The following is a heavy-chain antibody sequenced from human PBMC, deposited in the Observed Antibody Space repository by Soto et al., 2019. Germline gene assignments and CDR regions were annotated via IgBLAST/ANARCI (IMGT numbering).Heavy chain of an antibody. J-gene: IGHJ5*02. D-gene: IGHD3-10*01. CDR2: IKQDGSEK. CDR3: ARRLLTGSWFDP. Sequence: PGGSLRLSCAASGFTFSSYWMSWVRQAPGKGLEWVAYIKQDGSEKYYVDSVKGRFTISRDNAKNSLYLQMSSLRVEDTAVYYCARRLLTGSWFDPWGHGTLVTVSS. CDR1: GFTFSSYW. V-gene: IGHV3-7*01.